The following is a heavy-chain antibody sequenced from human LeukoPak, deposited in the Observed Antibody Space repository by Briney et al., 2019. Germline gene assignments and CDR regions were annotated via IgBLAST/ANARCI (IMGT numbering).Heavy chain of an antibody. CDR1: GVTFSSHA. CDR2: IISTLGLA. CDR3: ARDISRFYDSSGYSDVFDL. J-gene: IGHJ6*02. D-gene: IGHD3-22*01. V-gene: IGHV1-69*04. Sequence: SVTVSCKASGVTFSSHAVSWLRQAPGQGPEWMGRIISTLGLANYAHSFEGRVSITADTSTSTVFMELSSLGSEDTAIYYCARDISRFYDSSGYSDVFDLWGQGTAVTVSS.